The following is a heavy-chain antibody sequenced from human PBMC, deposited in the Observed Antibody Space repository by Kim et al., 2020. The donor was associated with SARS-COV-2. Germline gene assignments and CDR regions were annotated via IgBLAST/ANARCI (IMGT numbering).Heavy chain of an antibody. CDR1: GFTFSSYE. D-gene: IGHD2-21*01. CDR3: ARYCGGDCYPLAVDY. CDR2: ISSSGSTI. J-gene: IGHJ4*02. Sequence: GGSLRLSCAASGFTFSSYEMNWVRQAPGKGLEWVSYISSSGSTIYYADSVKGRFTISRDNAKNSLYLQMNSLRAEDTAVYYCARYCGGDCYPLAVDYWGQRTLVTVSS. V-gene: IGHV3-48*03.